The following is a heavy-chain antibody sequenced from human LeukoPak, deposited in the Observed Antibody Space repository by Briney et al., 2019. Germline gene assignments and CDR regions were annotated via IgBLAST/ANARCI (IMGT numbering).Heavy chain of an antibody. CDR1: GLTFSSYN. Sequence: GGSLRLSCAASGLTFSSYNMHWVRQAPGKGLEWVAVIWYDASNKYYADSVKGRFTISRDNSKNTLYLQMNSLRDDDTAVYYCVRGVGVSRFNYLDSWGQGTLVIVSS. CDR2: IWYDASNK. J-gene: IGHJ4*02. V-gene: IGHV3-33*08. D-gene: IGHD6-13*01. CDR3: VRGVGVSRFNYLDS.